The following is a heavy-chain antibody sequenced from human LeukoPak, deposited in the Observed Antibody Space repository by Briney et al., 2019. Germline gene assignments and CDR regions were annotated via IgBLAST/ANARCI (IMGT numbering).Heavy chain of an antibody. CDR2: ISYDGSNK. V-gene: IGHV3-30*04. CDR3: ARETTVVPTYYYGMDV. J-gene: IGHJ6*02. Sequence: ERSLRLSCAASGFTFSSYAMHWVRQAPGKGLEWVAVISYDGSNKYYADSVKGRFTISRDNSKNTLYLQMNSLRAEDTAVYYCARETTVVPTYYYGMDVWGQGTTVTVSS. D-gene: IGHD4-23*01. CDR1: GFTFSSYA.